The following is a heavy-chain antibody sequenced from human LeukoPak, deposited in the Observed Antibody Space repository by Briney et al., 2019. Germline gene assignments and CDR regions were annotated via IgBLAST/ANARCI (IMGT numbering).Heavy chain of an antibody. J-gene: IGHJ5*02. CDR3: ARDQTRFLEWLTAFDP. D-gene: IGHD3-3*01. CDR2: IYTSGST. CDR1: GGSISSGSYY. Sequence: PSQTLSLTCTVSGGSISSGSYYWSWIRQPAGKGLEWIGRIYTSGSTNYNPSLKSRVTMSVDTSKNQFSLKLSSVTGADTAVYYCARDQTRFLEWLTAFDPWGQGTLVTVSS. V-gene: IGHV4-61*02.